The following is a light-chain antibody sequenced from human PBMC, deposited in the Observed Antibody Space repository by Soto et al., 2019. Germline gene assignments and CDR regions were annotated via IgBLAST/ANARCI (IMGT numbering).Light chain of an antibody. CDR2: GAS. V-gene: IGKV3-20*01. CDR3: QQYCRSPPLT. Sequence: EIVLTQSPGTLSLSPGERATLSCRASQSVSSSYLAWYQQKPGQAPRLIIYGASSRATGLPDRFSGSGSGTDFPLTICRLEPEDFAVYYCQQYCRSPPLTFCGGTKVEIK. J-gene: IGKJ4*01. CDR1: QSVSSSY.